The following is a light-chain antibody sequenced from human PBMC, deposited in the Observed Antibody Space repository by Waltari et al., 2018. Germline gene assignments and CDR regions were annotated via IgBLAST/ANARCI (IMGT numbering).Light chain of an antibody. CDR2: EVS. V-gene: IGKV1-39*01. Sequence: DVQMTQSPSSLSASIADRVTITCRASQNIRTRLIWYQQKPGRAPKVLIYEVSNLQSGVPSRFSGTGSGTDFTLTISSPQPEDSATYYCQQSSHIPYTFGQGTKVQI. CDR3: QQSSHIPYT. CDR1: QNIRTR. J-gene: IGKJ2*01.